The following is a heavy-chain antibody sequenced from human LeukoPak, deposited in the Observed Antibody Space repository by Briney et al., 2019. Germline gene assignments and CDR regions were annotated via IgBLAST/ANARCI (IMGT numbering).Heavy chain of an antibody. D-gene: IGHD3-16*01. CDR1: GYSISNGYY. CDR3: ARETSQKGAHYMDV. Sequence: PSETLSLTCTVSGYSISNGYYWGWIRQPPGKGLEWIGTIYHTGSTYYNPSLKSRVTTSVDTSKNQFSLKLSSVTAADTAVYYCARETSQKGAHYMDVWGKGTTVTISS. V-gene: IGHV4-38-2*02. CDR2: IYHTGST. J-gene: IGHJ6*03.